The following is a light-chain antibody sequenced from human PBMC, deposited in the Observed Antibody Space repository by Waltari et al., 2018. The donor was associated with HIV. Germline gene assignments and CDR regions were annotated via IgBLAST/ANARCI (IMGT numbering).Light chain of an antibody. CDR3: SSYAGSNTFV. CDR2: EVT. J-gene: IGLJ1*01. CDR1: SSDVGAYNY. Sequence: QSALTQPPSASGSPGQSVTISCTGTSSDVGAYNYLPWYQQHPDKAPKLMIYEVTKRPSGVPDRFSGSKSGNTASLTISGLQAEDEADYYCSSYAGSNTFVFGTGTKVTVL. V-gene: IGLV2-8*01.